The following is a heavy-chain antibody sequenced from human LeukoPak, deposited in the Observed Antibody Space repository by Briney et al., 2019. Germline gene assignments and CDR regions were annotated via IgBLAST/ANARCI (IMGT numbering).Heavy chain of an antibody. CDR1: GYTFTGYY. D-gene: IGHD3-22*01. Sequence: ASVKVSCKASGYTFTGYYMHWVRQAPGQGLEWMGWINPNSGGTNYAQKFQGRVTMTRDTSISTAYMELSSLRSEDTAVYYCARKRSYYYDSSGYFDYWGQGTLVTVSS. J-gene: IGHJ4*02. CDR3: ARKRSYYYDSSGYFDY. CDR2: INPNSGGT. V-gene: IGHV1-2*02.